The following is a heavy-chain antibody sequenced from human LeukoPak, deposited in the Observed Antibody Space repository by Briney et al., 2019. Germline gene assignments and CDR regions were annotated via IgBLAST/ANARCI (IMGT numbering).Heavy chain of an antibody. D-gene: IGHD3-10*01. CDR3: ARASGSSAVPFDY. CDR1: GYTFTSNY. J-gene: IGHJ4*02. V-gene: IGHV1-46*01. CDR2: IAPSSGTT. Sequence: ASVKVSCKASGYTFTSNYMHWVRQAPGQGLEWMGVIAPSSGTTSYAQKFQGRVTMTRDTSTSTLYLELSSLTSEDTAVYYCARASGSSAVPFDYWGQGTLVTVSS.